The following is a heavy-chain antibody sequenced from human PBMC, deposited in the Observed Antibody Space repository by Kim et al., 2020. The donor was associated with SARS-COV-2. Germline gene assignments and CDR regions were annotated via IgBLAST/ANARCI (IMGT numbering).Heavy chain of an antibody. CDR2: INPNSGGT. CDR1: GYTFTGYY. Sequence: ASVKVSCKASGYTFTGYYMHWVRQAPGQGLEWMGWINPNSGGTNYAQKFQGRVTMTRDTSISTAYMELSRLRSDDTAVYYCARDLSEPATDYYYYGMDVWGQGTTVTVSS. D-gene: IGHD2-2*01. CDR3: ARDLSEPATDYYYYGMDV. V-gene: IGHV1-2*02. J-gene: IGHJ6*02.